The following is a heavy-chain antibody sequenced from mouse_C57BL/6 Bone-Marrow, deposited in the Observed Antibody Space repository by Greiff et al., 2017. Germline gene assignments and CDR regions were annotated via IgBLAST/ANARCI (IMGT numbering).Heavy chain of an antibody. J-gene: IGHJ2*01. Sequence: VQLQQSGAELVRPGASVKLSCTASGFNIKDDYMHWVKQRPEQGLEWIGWIDPEKGDTEYASKFQGKATITADTSSNTAYLQLSSLTSEDTAVYYCTTGGSSYYWGQGTTLTVSS. V-gene: IGHV14-4*01. CDR1: GFNIKDDY. CDR2: IDPEKGDT. CDR3: TTGGSSYY. D-gene: IGHD1-1*01.